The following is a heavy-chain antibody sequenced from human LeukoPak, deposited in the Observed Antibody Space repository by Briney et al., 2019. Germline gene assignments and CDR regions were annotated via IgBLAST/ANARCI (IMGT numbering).Heavy chain of an antibody. CDR2: IKPNSGGT. CDR3: ARDGLVLWFGELCMPGWFDP. D-gene: IGHD3-10*01. V-gene: IGHV1-2*02. J-gene: IGHJ5*02. Sequence: ASVKDSCKASRYTFTGYYMHWVRQAAGQGREGMGWIKPNSGGTNYAQKFQGRVTRIRNTSISTAYIELSRLRSDDTAVYYCARDGLVLWFGELCMPGWFDPWGQGTLVTVSS. CDR1: RYTFTGYY.